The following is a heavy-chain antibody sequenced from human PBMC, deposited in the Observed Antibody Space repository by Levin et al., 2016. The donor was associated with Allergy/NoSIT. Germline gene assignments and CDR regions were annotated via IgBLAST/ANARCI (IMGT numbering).Heavy chain of an antibody. CDR2: IGSSGTRI. Sequence: WIRQPPGKGLQWLSYIGSSGTRIYYGDSVKGRFTVSRDNAKNSLYLQMNSLRDEDTAVYYCATLEKGYWGQGILVTVSS. CDR3: ATLEKGY. J-gene: IGHJ4*02. V-gene: IGHV3-48*03.